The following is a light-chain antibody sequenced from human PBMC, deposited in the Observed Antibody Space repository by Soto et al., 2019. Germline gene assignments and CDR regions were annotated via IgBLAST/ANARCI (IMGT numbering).Light chain of an antibody. CDR1: RSNFGAGYD. CDR2: SNS. V-gene: IGLV1-40*01. Sequence: QSVLTQPPSVSGAPGQRVTISCTGSRSNFGAGYDVHWYQQLPGTAPKLLIYSNSNRPSGVPDRFSGSKSGTAASLAITGLQAEDEADYYCSSYAGSNNFLVVFGTGTKLTVL. CDR3: SSYAGSNNFLVV. J-gene: IGLJ1*01.